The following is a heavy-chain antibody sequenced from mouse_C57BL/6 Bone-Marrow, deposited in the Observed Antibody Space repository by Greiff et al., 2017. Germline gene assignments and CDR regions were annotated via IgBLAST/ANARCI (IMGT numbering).Heavy chain of an antibody. J-gene: IGHJ2*01. Sequence: QVQLQQPGAELVKPGASVKLSCKASGYTFTSYWMHWVKQRPGQGLEWIGMIHPNSGSTNYNEKFKSKATLTVDKSSSTAYMQLSRLPSEDSAVYYCATTVVAVDYWGQGTTLTVSS. CDR1: GYTFTSYW. V-gene: IGHV1-64*01. CDR2: IHPNSGST. CDR3: ATTVVAVDY. D-gene: IGHD1-1*01.